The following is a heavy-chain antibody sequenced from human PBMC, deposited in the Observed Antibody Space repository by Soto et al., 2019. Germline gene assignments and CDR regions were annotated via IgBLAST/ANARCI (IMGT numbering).Heavy chain of an antibody. CDR1: GGSISSSSYY. V-gene: IGHV4-39*01. CDR2: IYYSGST. J-gene: IGHJ3*02. D-gene: IGHD3-10*01. CDR3: ARHQGVNAFDI. Sequence: AETLSLTCTVSGGSISSSSYYWGWIRQPPGKGLEWIGSIYYSGSTYYNPSLKSRVTISVDTSKNQFSLKLSSVTAADTAVYYCARHQGVNAFDIWGQGTMVTVSS.